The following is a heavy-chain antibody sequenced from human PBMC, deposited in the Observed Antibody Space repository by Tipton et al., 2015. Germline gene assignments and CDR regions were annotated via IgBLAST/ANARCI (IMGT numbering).Heavy chain of an antibody. V-gene: IGHV4-61*01. J-gene: IGHJ4*02. Sequence: TLSLTCTVSGVSVSITNLYWTWIRQSPGKGLEWIGHLFYNGNTNYNPSLKSRVTISVDTSENRFSLRLTSVTAADTAMYCCARTRGVQSSDWEVHWGQGILVNVSS. CDR2: LFYNGNT. CDR3: ARTRGVQSSDWEVH. D-gene: IGHD2-21*02. CDR1: GVSVSITNLY.